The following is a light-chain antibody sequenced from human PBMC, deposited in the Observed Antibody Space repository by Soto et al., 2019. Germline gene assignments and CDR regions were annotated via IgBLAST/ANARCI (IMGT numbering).Light chain of an antibody. CDR2: DVS. J-gene: IGLJ1*01. Sequence: QSALTQPGSVSGSPGQSITISCTGTSRDVGGYNYVSWYQQHPGEAPKLIIYDVSDRPSGVSNRFSASKSGNTASLTISGLQPEDEAAYYCCSYTSSSTPWVFGTGTKVTVL. V-gene: IGLV2-14*03. CDR1: SRDVGGYNY. CDR3: CSYTSSSTPWV.